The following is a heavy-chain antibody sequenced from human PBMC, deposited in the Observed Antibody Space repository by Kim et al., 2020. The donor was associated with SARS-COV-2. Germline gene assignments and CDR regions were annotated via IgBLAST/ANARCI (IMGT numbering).Heavy chain of an antibody. CDR3: ARRRGYGSGSYIRADFDY. Sequence: GESLKISCKGSGYSFTSYWIGWVRQMPGKGLEWMGIIYPGDSDTRYSPSFQGQVTISADKSISTAYLQWSSLKASDTAMYYCARRRGYGSGSYIRADFDYWGQGTLVTVSS. D-gene: IGHD3-10*01. CDR2: IYPGDSDT. J-gene: IGHJ4*02. V-gene: IGHV5-51*01. CDR1: GYSFTSYW.